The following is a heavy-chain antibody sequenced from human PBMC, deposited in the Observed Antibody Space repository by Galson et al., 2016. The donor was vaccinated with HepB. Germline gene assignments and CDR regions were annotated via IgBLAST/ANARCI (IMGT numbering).Heavy chain of an antibody. V-gene: IGHV5-51*01. Sequence: QSGAEVKKPGESLRISCKGSEYSFTNYWISWVRQMPGKGLEWMGVIYPGDSDTRYSPSFQGQVTISADKSISTAYLQWSSLKASDTALYYCARHAEGSLATMTIGDYWGQGTLVTVSS. CDR3: ARHAEGSLATMTIGDY. D-gene: IGHD5-12*01. J-gene: IGHJ4*02. CDR1: EYSFTNYW. CDR2: IYPGDSDT.